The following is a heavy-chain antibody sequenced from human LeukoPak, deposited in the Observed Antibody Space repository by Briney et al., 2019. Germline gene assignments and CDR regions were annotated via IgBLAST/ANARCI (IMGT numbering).Heavy chain of an antibody. J-gene: IGHJ6*03. V-gene: IGHV3-33*06. CDR2: IWYDGSNK. CDR3: AKARRNYYYYMDV. Sequence: GGSLRLSCAASGFTFSSYGMHWVRQAPGKGLEWVSVIWYDGSNKYYADSVKGRFTISRDNSKNTLYLQMNSLRAEDTAVHYCAKARRNYYYYMDVWGKGTTVTVSS. CDR1: GFTFSSYG.